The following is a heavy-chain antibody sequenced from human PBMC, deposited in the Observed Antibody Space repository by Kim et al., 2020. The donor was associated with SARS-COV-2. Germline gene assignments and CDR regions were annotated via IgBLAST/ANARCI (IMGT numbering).Heavy chain of an antibody. D-gene: IGHD4-17*01. V-gene: IGHV4-34*01. Sequence: TNYNPSLKSRVTISVDTSKNQFSLKLSSVTAADTAVYYCARDDYPHGMDVWGQGTTVTVSS. CDR3: ARDDYPHGMDV. J-gene: IGHJ6*02. CDR2: T.